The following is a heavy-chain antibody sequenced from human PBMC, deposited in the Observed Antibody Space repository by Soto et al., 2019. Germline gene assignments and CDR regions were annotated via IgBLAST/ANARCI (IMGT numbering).Heavy chain of an antibody. CDR2: INAGNGNT. J-gene: IGHJ4*02. CDR3: ARGITLPTPLDY. Sequence: ASVKVSCKASGYTFTSYAMHWVRQAPGQRLEWMGWINAGNGNTKYSQKFQGRVTITRDTSTSTAYMELSSLRSEDTAVYYCARGITLPTPLDYWGQGTLVTVSS. D-gene: IGHD1-20*01. CDR1: GYTFTSYA. V-gene: IGHV1-3*01.